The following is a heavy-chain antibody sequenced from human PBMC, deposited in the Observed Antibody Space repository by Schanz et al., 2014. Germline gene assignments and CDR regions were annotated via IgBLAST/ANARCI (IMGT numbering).Heavy chain of an antibody. V-gene: IGHV3-23*04. Sequence: VQLVDSGGGLVKPGGSLRLSCAASGFAVDNYYMSCVRQAPGRGLEWVSAISGRDGSTYYADSVRGRFTISRDNSKNTLYLQMNSLRAEDTAVYYCARGGPAYYFDDWGQGTLVTVSS. J-gene: IGHJ4*02. CDR3: ARGGPAYYFDD. CDR2: ISGRDGST. CDR1: GFAVDNYY.